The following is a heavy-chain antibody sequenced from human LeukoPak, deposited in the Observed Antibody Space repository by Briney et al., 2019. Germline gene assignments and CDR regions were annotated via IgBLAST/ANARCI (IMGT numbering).Heavy chain of an antibody. Sequence: ASVKVSCKASGYTFTSYYMHWVRQAPGQGLEWMGIINPTGGSTTYAQKFQGRVTMTRDTSTSTVYMELSSLRSDDTAVYYCARTAARRFDYWGQGTLVTVSS. D-gene: IGHD6-6*01. CDR3: ARTAARRFDY. CDR2: INPTGGST. J-gene: IGHJ4*02. V-gene: IGHV1-46*01. CDR1: GYTFTSYY.